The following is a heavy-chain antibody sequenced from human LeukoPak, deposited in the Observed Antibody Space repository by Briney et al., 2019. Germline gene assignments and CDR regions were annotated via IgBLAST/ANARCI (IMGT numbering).Heavy chain of an antibody. J-gene: IGHJ6*03. V-gene: IGHV4-34*01. CDR1: GGSFSGYY. D-gene: IGHD5/OR15-5a*01. CDR3: ARVLRNYYYYMDV. Sequence: SETLSLTCAVYGGSFSGYYWSWIRQPPGKGREWIGEINHSGSTNYNPSLKSRVTISVDTSKNQFSLKLSSVTAADTAVYYCARVLRNYYYYMDVWGKGTTVTVSS. CDR2: INHSGST.